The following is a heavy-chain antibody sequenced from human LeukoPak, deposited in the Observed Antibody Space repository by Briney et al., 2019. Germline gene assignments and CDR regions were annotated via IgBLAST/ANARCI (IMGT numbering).Heavy chain of an antibody. Sequence: GGSLRLSCAASEFTFSSYAMHWVRQAPGKGLEWVSYISSSGSTIYYADSVKGRFTISRGNAKNSLYLQMNSLRAEDTAVYYCAELGITMIGGVWGKGTTVTISS. V-gene: IGHV3-48*03. CDR1: EFTFSSYA. J-gene: IGHJ6*04. D-gene: IGHD3-10*02. CDR2: ISSSGSTI. CDR3: AELGITMIGGV.